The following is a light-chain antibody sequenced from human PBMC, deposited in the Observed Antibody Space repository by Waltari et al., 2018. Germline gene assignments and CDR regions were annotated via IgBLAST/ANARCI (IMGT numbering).Light chain of an antibody. J-gene: IGKJ3*01. CDR1: QASFDS. CDR2: ETS. CDR3: QQYSGSLPTT. Sequence: DIQMTQSPSSLSACVGDRVAITCRASQASFDSLAWYQQKHGKAPKLLLYETSILASGVPSRFSGSVSVTDYTLAINNLQTEDVATYFCQQYSGSLPTTFGPGTRLALK. V-gene: IGKV1-NL1*01.